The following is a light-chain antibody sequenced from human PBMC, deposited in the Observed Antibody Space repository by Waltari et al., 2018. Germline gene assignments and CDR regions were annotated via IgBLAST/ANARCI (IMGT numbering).Light chain of an antibody. CDR1: SSDVGGYNF. Sequence: QSALTQPASVSGSPGQSITISCTGTSSDVGGYNFVSWYQQHPGKAPKLMIYDVTRWPSGVSNRFSGSKSGNTASLTISGLQAEDEADHYCTSYTSTNTVIFGGGTKVTVL. J-gene: IGLJ2*01. CDR3: TSYTSTNTVI. V-gene: IGLV2-14*01. CDR2: DVT.